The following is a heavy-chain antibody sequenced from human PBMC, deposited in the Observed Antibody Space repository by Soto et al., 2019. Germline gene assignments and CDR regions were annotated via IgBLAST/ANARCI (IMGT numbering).Heavy chain of an antibody. Sequence: XXTLSLPFTVSGGSISSHYWSWIRQPPGRGLEWIGFISYSGSPNYNPSLKSRVTISEDTAKNQFSLKLKSMTAADTAVYYCARTNAFDIWGQGTMVTVSS. J-gene: IGHJ3*02. CDR1: GGSISSHY. V-gene: IGHV4-59*11. CDR3: ARTNAFDI. CDR2: ISYSGSP.